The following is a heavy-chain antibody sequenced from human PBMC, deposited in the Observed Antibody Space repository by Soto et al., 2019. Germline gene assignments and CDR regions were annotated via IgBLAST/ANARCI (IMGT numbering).Heavy chain of an antibody. CDR2: ISSSSSYI. J-gene: IGHJ4*02. V-gene: IGHV3-21*01. D-gene: IGHD4-17*01. Sequence: EVPLVESGGGLVKPGGSLRLSCAASGFTFSSYSMNWVRQAPGKGLEWVSSISSSSSYIYYADSVKGRFTISRDNAKNSLYLQMNSLRAEDTAVYYCARDYGDYAYYFDYWGQGTLVTVSS. CDR1: GFTFSSYS. CDR3: ARDYGDYAYYFDY.